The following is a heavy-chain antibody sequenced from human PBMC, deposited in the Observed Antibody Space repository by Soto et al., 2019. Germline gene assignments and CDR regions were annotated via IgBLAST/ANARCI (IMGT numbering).Heavy chain of an antibody. CDR3: ARGASSSSYYYYYYGMDV. Sequence: SQTLSLTCAISGDSVSSNSAAWNWIRQSPSRGLEWLGGTYYRSKWYNDYAVSVKSRITINPDTSKNQFSLQLNSVTPEDTAVYYCARGASSSSYYYYYYGMDVWGQGATVTVSS. D-gene: IGHD6-6*01. CDR1: GDSVSSNSAA. V-gene: IGHV6-1*01. CDR2: TYYRSKWYN. J-gene: IGHJ6*02.